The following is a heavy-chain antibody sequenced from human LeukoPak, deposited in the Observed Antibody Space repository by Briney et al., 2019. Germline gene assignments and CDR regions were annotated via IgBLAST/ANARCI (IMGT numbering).Heavy chain of an antibody. CDR1: GYTFNSYS. CDR2: VNAGNGNT. D-gene: IGHD6-25*01. Sequence: ASVKVSCKAFGYTFNSYSINWVRQAPGQGLEWMGWVNAGNGNTRYSQKFQGRVTITRDTFASTAYMELSSLKSEDTAVYYCARLAAAGPFDYWGQGTLVTVSS. CDR3: ARLAAAGPFDY. J-gene: IGHJ4*02. V-gene: IGHV1-3*01.